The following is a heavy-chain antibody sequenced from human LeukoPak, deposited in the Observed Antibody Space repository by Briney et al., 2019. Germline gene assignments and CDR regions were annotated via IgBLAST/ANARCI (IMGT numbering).Heavy chain of an antibody. Sequence: ASVKVSCKASGGTFSSYAISWVRQAPGQGLEWMGGIIPIFGTANYAQKFQGRVTITADESTSTAYMELSSLRSDDTAVYHCARELGYCSGGSCGWFDPWGQGTLVTVSS. J-gene: IGHJ5*02. CDR1: GGTFSSYA. CDR3: ARELGYCSGGSCGWFDP. D-gene: IGHD2-15*01. CDR2: IIPIFGTA. V-gene: IGHV1-69*13.